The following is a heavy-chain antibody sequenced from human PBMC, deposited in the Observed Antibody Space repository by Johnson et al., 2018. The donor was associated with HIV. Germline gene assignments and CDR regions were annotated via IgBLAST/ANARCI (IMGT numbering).Heavy chain of an antibody. CDR3: ARDTAMVHDAFDI. CDR1: GFTFSSYA. V-gene: IGHV3-30*14. Sequence: QMQLVESGGGVVQPGRSLRLSCAASGFTFSSYAMHWVRQAPGKGLEWVAVISYDGSEKYYVDSVKGRFTFSRDNSKNTLYLQMNSLRAEDTAVYYCARDTAMVHDAFDIWGQGTMVTVSS. J-gene: IGHJ3*02. CDR2: ISYDGSEK. D-gene: IGHD5-18*01.